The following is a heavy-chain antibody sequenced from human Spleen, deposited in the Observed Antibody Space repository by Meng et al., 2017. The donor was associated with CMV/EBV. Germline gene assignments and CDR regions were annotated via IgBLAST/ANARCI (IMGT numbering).Heavy chain of an antibody. Sequence: GESLKISCAASGFTLNTYVMHWVRQAPGKGLEWVAVISYDGSEIYYADSVKGRFTISRDNSKNTLYLQINNLRAEDTAVFYCAKVQTYYFYGMDVWGRGTTVTVSS. CDR2: ISYDGSEI. J-gene: IGHJ6*02. CDR1: GFTLNTYV. V-gene: IGHV3-30*04. CDR3: AKVQTYYFYGMDV.